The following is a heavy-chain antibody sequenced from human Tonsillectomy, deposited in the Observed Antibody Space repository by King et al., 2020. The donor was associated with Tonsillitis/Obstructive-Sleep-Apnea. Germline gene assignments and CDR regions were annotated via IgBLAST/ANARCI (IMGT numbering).Heavy chain of an antibody. J-gene: IGHJ4*02. V-gene: IGHV1-18*01. D-gene: IGHD3-22*01. CDR2: ISAYNGDT. CDR1: GYTFTTYG. Sequence: MQLVQSGAEVKKPGASVKVSCKASGYTFTTYGISWVRQAPGQGLEWMGWISAYNGDTNYAQKLRGRVTMTTDTSTSTAYMEVRSLRSDDTAVYYCARDSRSHYYDTSGYYTFDYWGQGTLVTVSS. CDR3: ARDSRSHYYDTSGYYTFDY.